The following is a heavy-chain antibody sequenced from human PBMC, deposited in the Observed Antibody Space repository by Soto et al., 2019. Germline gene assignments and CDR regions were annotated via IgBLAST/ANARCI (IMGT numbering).Heavy chain of an antibody. CDR1: GFGFSASN. J-gene: IGHJ5*02. V-gene: IGHV3-48*01. CDR2: ITSTSEIV. Sequence: EVRLVESGGDLVRPGGSLRLSCSASGFGFSASNMNWVRQAPGRGPEWVSYITSTSEIVRYAGSVEGRFTVSRDNAKNSMYLHLTSLIVEDAAVYYCVRDWWSLVSYPWGPGTLVTVSS. D-gene: IGHD2-15*01. CDR3: VRDWWSLVSYP.